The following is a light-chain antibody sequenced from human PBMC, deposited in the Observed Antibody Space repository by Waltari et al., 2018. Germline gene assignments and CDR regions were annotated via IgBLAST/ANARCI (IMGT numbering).Light chain of an antibody. CDR2: VNSDGSH. CDR3: QTWGTGIQV. CDR1: SGHSSYA. Sequence: QLVLTQSPSASASLGASVTLTCTLSSGHSSYAIAWHQQQPEKGPRYLMTVNSDGSHKKGDGIPDRFSGSSAGTERDLTISSLQSEDDADYYCQTWGTGIQVFGGGTKLTVL. J-gene: IGLJ2*01. V-gene: IGLV4-69*01.